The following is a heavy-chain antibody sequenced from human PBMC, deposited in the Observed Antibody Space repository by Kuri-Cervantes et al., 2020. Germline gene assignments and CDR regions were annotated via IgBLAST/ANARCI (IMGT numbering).Heavy chain of an antibody. CDR3: ARPRGYYGSGSYYPATRPWYAFDI. J-gene: IGHJ3*02. V-gene: IGHV4-39*07. CDR1: GGSISSSSYY. CDR2: IYYSGST. Sequence: ESLKISCTVSGGSISSSSYYWGWIRQPPGKGLEWIGSIYYSGSTYYNPSLKSRVTISVDTSKNQFSLKLSSVTAADTAVYYCARPRGYYGSGSYYPATRPWYAFDIWGQGTMVTVSS. D-gene: IGHD3-10*01.